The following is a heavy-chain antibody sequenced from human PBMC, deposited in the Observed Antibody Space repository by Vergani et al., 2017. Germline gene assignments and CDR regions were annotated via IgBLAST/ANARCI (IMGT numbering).Heavy chain of an antibody. CDR3: ARGGNSGSXLGY. J-gene: IGHJ4*02. CDR2: ISSSSSYI. Sequence: EVQLVESGGGLVQPGGSLRLSCAASGFTFSSYSMNWVRQAPGKGLEWVSSISSSSSYIYYADSVKGRFTISRDNAKNSLYLQMNSLRADDAAVYYCARGGNSGSXLGYWGQGTLVTVSS. CDR1: GFTFSSYS. D-gene: IGHD1-26*01. V-gene: IGHV3-21*01.